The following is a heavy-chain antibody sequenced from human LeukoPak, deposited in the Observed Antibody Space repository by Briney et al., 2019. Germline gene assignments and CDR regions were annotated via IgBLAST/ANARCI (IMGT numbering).Heavy chain of an antibody. Sequence: ASVKVSCKASGYTFTGYYMHWVRQAPGQGLEWMGWINPNSGGTNYAQKFQGWVTMTRDTSISTAYMELSRLRSDDTAVYYCARDIAVAGTTGPYYYGMDVWGRGTTVTVSS. CDR3: ARDIAVAGTTGPYYYGMDV. J-gene: IGHJ6*02. CDR2: INPNSGGT. D-gene: IGHD6-19*01. V-gene: IGHV1-2*04. CDR1: GYTFTGYY.